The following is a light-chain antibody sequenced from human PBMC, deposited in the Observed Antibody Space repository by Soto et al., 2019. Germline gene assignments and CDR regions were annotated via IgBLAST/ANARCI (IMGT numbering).Light chain of an antibody. CDR2: GVS. J-gene: IGKJ1*01. Sequence: EIVLTQSPGTLSLSPGERATLSCRASQSVSSTYLAWYQQKPGQAPRLLIYGVSSRATGIPDRFSGSGSGTDFTLTISRLEPEYFAVYYCQEYGTSRTLGQGTKVEIK. V-gene: IGKV3-20*01. CDR1: QSVSSTY. CDR3: QEYGTSRT.